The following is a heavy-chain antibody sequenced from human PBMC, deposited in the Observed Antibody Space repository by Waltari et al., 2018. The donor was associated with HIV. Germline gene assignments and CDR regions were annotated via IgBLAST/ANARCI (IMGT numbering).Heavy chain of an antibody. CDR3: AKDLNRLTVAGAAVDY. V-gene: IGHV3-43D*03. CDR2: ISWNGVSS. J-gene: IGHJ4*02. Sequence: DVQLAESGGVVVQPGWSLRLSCTASGFNVGDYAMHWVRPAPGKGLEWVSLISWNGVSSDYAGSVNGRFTIARDNSKKSLYLEMTSLRLEDTALYYCAKDLNRLTVAGAAVDYWGQGTLVNVSS. CDR1: GFNVGDYA. D-gene: IGHD4-17*01.